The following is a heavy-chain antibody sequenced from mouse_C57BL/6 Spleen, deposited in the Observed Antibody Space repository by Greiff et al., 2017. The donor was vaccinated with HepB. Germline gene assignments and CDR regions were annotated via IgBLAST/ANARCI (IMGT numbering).Heavy chain of an antibody. D-gene: IGHD2-3*01. J-gene: IGHJ4*01. V-gene: IGHV5-9-1*02. CDR3: TREYDGYYGYAMDY. Sequence: EVKLEESGEGLVKPGGSLKLSCAASGFTFSSYAMSWVRQTPEKRLEWVAYISSGGDYIYYADTVKGRFTISRDNARNTLYLQMSSLKSEDTAMYYCTREYDGYYGYAMDYWGQGTSVTVSS. CDR2: ISSGGDYI. CDR1: GFTFSSYA.